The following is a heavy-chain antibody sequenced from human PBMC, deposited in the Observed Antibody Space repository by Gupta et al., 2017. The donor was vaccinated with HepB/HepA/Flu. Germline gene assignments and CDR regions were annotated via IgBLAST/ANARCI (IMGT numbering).Heavy chain of an antibody. J-gene: IGHJ6*03. CDR1: GFTFSGNA. CDR2: IGSDMSV. CDR3: AKDLHFWSAMDG. D-gene: IGHD3-3*02. Sequence: VQQLQAGEGSVQPGGALRPSCAASGFTFSGNAMMWVRQAPGGGLEWVSGIGSDMSVHYADSVRGRCIISRDNSKNTMYLKMNSLRDEDTAVYYCAKDLHFWSAMDGWGKGTTVIVSS. V-gene: IGHV3-23*01.